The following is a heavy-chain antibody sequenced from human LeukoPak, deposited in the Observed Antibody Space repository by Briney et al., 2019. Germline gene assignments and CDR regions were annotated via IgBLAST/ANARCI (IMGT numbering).Heavy chain of an antibody. CDR3: ARGERSEDFDY. CDR2: ISYDGSNK. V-gene: IGHV3-30-3*01. J-gene: IGHJ4*02. D-gene: IGHD1-26*01. CDR1: GFTFSSYA. Sequence: GGSLRLSCAASGFTFSSYAMHWVRQAPGKGLEWVAVISYDGSNKYYADSVKGRFTISRDNSKNTLYLQMNSLRAEDTAVYYCARGERSEDFDYWGQGTLVTVSS.